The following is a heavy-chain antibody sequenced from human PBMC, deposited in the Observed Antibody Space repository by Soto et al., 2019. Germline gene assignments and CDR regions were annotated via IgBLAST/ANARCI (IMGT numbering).Heavy chain of an antibody. J-gene: IGHJ6*02. V-gene: IGHV1-69*13. CDR2: IIPIFGTA. D-gene: IGHD3-9*01. CDR1: GGTFSSYA. Sequence: ASVKVSCKASGGTFSSYAISWVRQAPGQGLEWMGGIIPIFGTANYAQKFQGRVTITADESTSTAYMELSSLRSEDTAVYYWAGGGGPYDILTGYYVYYYYYGMDVWGQGTTVTVSS. CDR3: AGGGGPYDILTGYYVYYYYYGMDV.